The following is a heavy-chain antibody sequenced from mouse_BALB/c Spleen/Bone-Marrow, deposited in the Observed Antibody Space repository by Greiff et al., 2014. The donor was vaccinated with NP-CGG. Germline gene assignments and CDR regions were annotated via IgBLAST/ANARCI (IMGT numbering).Heavy chain of an antibody. CDR2: IWGDGST. Sequence: QVQLKESGPGLVAPSQSLSITCTVSGFSLTGYGLNWVRQPPGKGLEWLGMIWGDGSTDYNSALKSRLSISKDNSKSQVFLKMNSLQTDDTARYYCAREPTVVAGAWFAYWGQGTLVTVSA. V-gene: IGHV2-6-7*01. D-gene: IGHD1-1*01. CDR1: GFSLTGYG. CDR3: AREPTVVAGAWFAY. J-gene: IGHJ3*01.